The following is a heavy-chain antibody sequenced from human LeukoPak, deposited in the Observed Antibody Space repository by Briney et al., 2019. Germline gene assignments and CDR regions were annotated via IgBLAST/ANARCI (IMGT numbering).Heavy chain of an antibody. J-gene: IGHJ4*02. Sequence: PGGSLRLSCAASGYTVGTNYMSWARQAPGRGLEWVSAIGGRGGSTYYADSVKGRFTISRDNSKNTLYLQMNSLRAEDTAVYYCAKERLNPSRYFDYWGQGTLVTVSS. D-gene: IGHD3-22*01. CDR3: AKERLNPSRYFDY. CDR2: IGGRGGST. V-gene: IGHV3-23*01. CDR1: GYTVGTNY.